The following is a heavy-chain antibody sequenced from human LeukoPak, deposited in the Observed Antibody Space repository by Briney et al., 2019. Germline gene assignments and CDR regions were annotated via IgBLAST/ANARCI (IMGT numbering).Heavy chain of an antibody. V-gene: IGHV4-4*07. Sequence: SETLSLTCTVSGGSISSYYWSWIRQPAGKGLEWIGRIYTSGSTNYNPSLKSRVTMSVDTSKNQFSLKLSSVTAADTAVYYCARDPDYGSSGYYFDYWGQGTLVTVSS. CDR1: GGSISSYY. CDR2: IYTSGST. J-gene: IGHJ4*02. D-gene: IGHD3-22*01. CDR3: ARDPDYGSSGYYFDY.